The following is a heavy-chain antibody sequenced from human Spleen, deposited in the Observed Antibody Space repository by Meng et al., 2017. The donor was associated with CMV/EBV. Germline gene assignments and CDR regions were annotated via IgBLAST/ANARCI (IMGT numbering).Heavy chain of an antibody. CDR3: ASSGDYDFYRGLYYYYGLDV. V-gene: IGHV3-21*01. CDR2: ISSTSTYM. CDR1: GFTFSSYA. J-gene: IGHJ6*02. D-gene: IGHD3-3*01. Sequence: GESLKISCAASGFTFSSYAMSWVRQAPGKGLEWVASISSTSTYMYYGESVKGRFIVSRDNAKNSLYLQMISLTAEDTAVYYCASSGDYDFYRGLYYYYGLDVWGQGTTVTVSS.